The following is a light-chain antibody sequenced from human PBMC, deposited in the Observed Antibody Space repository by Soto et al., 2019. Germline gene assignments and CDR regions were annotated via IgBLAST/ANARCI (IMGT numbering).Light chain of an antibody. Sequence: EIVLTQSPGTLSLSPGERATLSCRASQSVSSSYLAWYQQKPGQAPRLLIYGASSRATGIPDRFSGSGSGKDFTLTIRRLEPEDFAVYYCQQYGSSPLFTFGPGTTVDIK. CDR2: GAS. J-gene: IGKJ3*01. CDR1: QSVSSSY. CDR3: QQYGSSPLFT. V-gene: IGKV3-20*01.